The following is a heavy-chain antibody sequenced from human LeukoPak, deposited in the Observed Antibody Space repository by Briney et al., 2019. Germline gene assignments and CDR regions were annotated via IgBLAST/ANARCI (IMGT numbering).Heavy chain of an antibody. J-gene: IGHJ5*02. CDR2: IRSKAYGGTT. Sequence: PGRSLRLSCTASGFTFGDYAMSWVRQAPGKGLEWVGFIRSKAYGGTTEYAASVKGRFTISRDDSKSIAYLQMNSLRAEDTAVYYCARGQLSTGGWFDPWGQGTLVTVSS. CDR3: ARGQLSTGGWFDP. V-gene: IGHV3-49*04. D-gene: IGHD2-2*01. CDR1: GFTFGDYA.